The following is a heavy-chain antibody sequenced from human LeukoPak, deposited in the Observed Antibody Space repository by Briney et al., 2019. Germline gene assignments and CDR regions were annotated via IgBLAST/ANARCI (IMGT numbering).Heavy chain of an antibody. Sequence: SETLSLTCAVYGGSFSGYYWSWIRQPPGKGLEWIGEINHSGSTNYNPSLKSRVTISVDTSKNQFSLKLSSVTAADTAVYYCANYGSGSYRFDPWGQGTLVTVSS. CDR1: GGSFSGYY. CDR2: INHSGST. V-gene: IGHV4-34*01. D-gene: IGHD3-10*01. CDR3: ANYGSGSYRFDP. J-gene: IGHJ5*02.